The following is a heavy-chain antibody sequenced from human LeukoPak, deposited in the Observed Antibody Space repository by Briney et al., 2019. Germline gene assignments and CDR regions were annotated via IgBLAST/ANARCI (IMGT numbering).Heavy chain of an antibody. V-gene: IGHV3-23*01. D-gene: IGHD3-3*01. CDR2: ISNAGGRT. Sequence: GGSLRLSCAASGFIFSSYAMSWVRQAPGKGLEWVSTISNAGGRTYYADSVKGRFTISRDSSKDTLYLQMNCLRADDTAVYYCAKDRATTYYDFWSGFSGDYWGQGTLVTVSS. CDR1: GFIFSSYA. J-gene: IGHJ4*02. CDR3: AKDRATTYYDFWSGFSGDY.